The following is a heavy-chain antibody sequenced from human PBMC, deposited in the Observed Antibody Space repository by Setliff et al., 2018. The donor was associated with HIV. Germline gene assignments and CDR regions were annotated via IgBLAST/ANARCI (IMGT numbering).Heavy chain of an antibody. CDR2: IYYSGST. CDR1: GGSISSSTYY. CDR3: ARGWGHDGFDF. D-gene: IGHD6-19*01. J-gene: IGHJ3*01. V-gene: IGHV4-39*01. Sequence: SETLSLTCTVSGGSISSSTYYWGWIRQPPGKGLEWIGTIYYSGSTYYNPSLKSRLTISVDTSKNQFSLKLSSVTAADTAVYYCARGWGHDGFDFWGQGTMVTVSS.